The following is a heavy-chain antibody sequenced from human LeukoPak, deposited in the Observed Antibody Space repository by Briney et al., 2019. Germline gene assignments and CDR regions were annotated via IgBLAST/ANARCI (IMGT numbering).Heavy chain of an antibody. Sequence: PGGSLRLSCAASGFTFDDYAMHWVRQAPGKGLEWVSGISWNSGSIGYADSVKGRFTISRDNAKNSLYLQMNSLRAEDTAVYYCARGYSSSSGHPFDPWGQGTLVTVSS. J-gene: IGHJ5*02. CDR1: GFTFDDYA. CDR2: ISWNSGSI. V-gene: IGHV3-9*01. D-gene: IGHD6-6*01. CDR3: ARGYSSSSGHPFDP.